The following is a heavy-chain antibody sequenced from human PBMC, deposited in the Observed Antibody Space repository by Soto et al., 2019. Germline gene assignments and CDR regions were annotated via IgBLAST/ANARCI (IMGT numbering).Heavy chain of an antibody. Sequence: GGTLRLSCAASGFTFNTFEMSWVRQAPGRGLEWVSFISDDSSRTYYADAVKGRFTISRDNSKYTLYLQMNSLTAEDTAVYACAKGGWLDFCGQGTLVIGSS. J-gene: IGHJ5*01. CDR1: GFTFNTFE. CDR2: ISDDSSRT. V-gene: IGHV3-23*01. CDR3: AKGGWLDF.